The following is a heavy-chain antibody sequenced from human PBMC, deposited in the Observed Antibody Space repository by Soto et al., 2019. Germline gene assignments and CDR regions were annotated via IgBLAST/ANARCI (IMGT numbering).Heavy chain of an antibody. CDR2: ISGSGGST. V-gene: IGHV3-23*01. J-gene: IGHJ4*02. CDR3: AKDRDCSGGSCPGAFDY. D-gene: IGHD2-15*01. CDR1: GFTFSSYA. Sequence: GGSLRLSCAASGFTFSSYAMSWVRQAPGKGLEWVSAISGSGGSTYYADSVKGRFTISRDNSKNTLYLQMNSLRAEDTAVYYCAKDRDCSGGSCPGAFDYWGQGTLVTVSS.